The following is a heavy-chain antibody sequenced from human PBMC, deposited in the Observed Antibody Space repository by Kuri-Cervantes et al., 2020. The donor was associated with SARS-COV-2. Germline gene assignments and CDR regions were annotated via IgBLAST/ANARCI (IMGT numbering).Heavy chain of an antibody. CDR1: GFTFSSYS. V-gene: IGHV3-21*01. CDR3: ARPLGYSGSGSYFAY. J-gene: IGHJ4*02. D-gene: IGHD3-10*01. Sequence: LSLTCAASGFTFSSYSMNWVRQAPGKGLEWVSSISSSSSYIYYADSVKGRFTISRDNAKNSLYLQMNSLRAEDTAVYYCARPLGYSGSGSYFAYWGQGTLVTVSS. CDR2: ISSSSSYI.